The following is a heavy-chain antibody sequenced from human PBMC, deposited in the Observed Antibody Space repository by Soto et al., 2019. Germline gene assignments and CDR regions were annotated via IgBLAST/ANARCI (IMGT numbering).Heavy chain of an antibody. CDR3: AKIFGTSSLREIYSLDA. J-gene: IGHJ6*01. CDR1: GYVFVDSY. CDR2: INPKTGVT. Sequence: QVHLEQSGAELKKPGASVTVSCKASGYVFVDSYIHWVRQAPGQGLEWLGWINPKTGVTFSEVTFRDRVNLTSDRSLSTAYIDLKSLRRDDTAVYYGAKIFGTSSLREIYSLDAWGQGTTVTVSS. V-gene: IGHV1-2*02. D-gene: IGHD2-21*01.